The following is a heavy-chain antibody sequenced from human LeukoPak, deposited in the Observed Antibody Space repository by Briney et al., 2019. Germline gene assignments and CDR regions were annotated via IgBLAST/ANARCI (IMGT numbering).Heavy chain of an antibody. V-gene: IGHV4-34*01. CDR3: ARDSAPVRYSWYFDP. CDR2: INHSGST. D-gene: IGHD2-15*01. J-gene: IGHJ2*01. Sequence: SETLSLTCAVYGGSFSGYYWSWIRQPPGKGLEWIGEINHSGSTNYNSSLKSRVTISVDTSKNQFSLKLSSVTAADTAVYYCARDSAPVRYSWYFDPWGRGTLVTVSS. CDR1: GGSFSGYY.